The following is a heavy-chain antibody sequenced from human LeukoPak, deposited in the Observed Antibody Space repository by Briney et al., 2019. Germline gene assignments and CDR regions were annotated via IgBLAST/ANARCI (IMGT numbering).Heavy chain of an antibody. J-gene: IGHJ4*02. Sequence: GGSLRLSCAASGFIFSSHAMHWVRQAPGKGLEYVSAISSNGDSIYYADSVKDRFTISRDNSKNTLYLQMNSMRADDTAVYYCARRTALEQYFDYWGQGTLVTVSS. V-gene: IGHV3-64*02. CDR3: ARRTALEQYFDY. D-gene: IGHD1/OR15-1a*01. CDR2: ISSNGDSI. CDR1: GFIFSSHA.